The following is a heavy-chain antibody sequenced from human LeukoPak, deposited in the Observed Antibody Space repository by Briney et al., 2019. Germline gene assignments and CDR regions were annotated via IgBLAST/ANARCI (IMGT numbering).Heavy chain of an antibody. D-gene: IGHD2-2*01. Sequence: SETLSLTCSVYGGSFSGYYWTWTRQPPGKGLEWMAEIVQSGRTNYSPLLESRLTLSVDASKNQFSLKLSSVTAADTAIYYCARGSVFMGYASFDFWGQGVLVTVSS. CDR2: IVQSGRT. V-gene: IGHV4-34*12. CDR1: GGSFSGYY. CDR3: ARGSVFMGYASFDF. J-gene: IGHJ4*02.